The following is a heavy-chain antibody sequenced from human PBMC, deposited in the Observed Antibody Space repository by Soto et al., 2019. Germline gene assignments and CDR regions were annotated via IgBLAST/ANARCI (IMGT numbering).Heavy chain of an antibody. V-gene: IGHV3-21*01. D-gene: IGHD2-15*01. J-gene: IGHJ1*01. Sequence: EVQLVESGGGLVKPGGSLRLSCAASGFTFSSYSMNWVRQAPGKGLEWVSSISSSSSYIYYADSVKGRFTISRDNAKNSLYLQMNSLSAEDTAVYYCARDSTGYCSGGSCYSEYFQHWGQGTLVTVSS. CDR2: ISSSSSYI. CDR3: ARDSTGYCSGGSCYSEYFQH. CDR1: GFTFSSYS.